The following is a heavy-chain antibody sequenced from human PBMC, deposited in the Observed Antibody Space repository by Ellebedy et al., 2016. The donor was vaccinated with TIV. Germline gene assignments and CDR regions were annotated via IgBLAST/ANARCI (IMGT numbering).Heavy chain of an antibody. CDR2: IYYSGSA. CDR1: GASMGTYY. CDR3: ARSSAVPGDYDAFDI. V-gene: IGHV4-59*08. J-gene: IGHJ3*02. Sequence: SETLSLTCTVSGASMGTYYWNWIRQLPGKGLEYIGYIYYSGSANYNPSLKSRVTISVDTSRNQFSLKLSSVTAADTAVYYCARSSAVPGDYDAFDIWGQGTLVTVSS. D-gene: IGHD2-2*01.